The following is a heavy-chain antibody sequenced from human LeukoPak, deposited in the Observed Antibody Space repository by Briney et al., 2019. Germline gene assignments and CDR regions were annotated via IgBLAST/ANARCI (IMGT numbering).Heavy chain of an antibody. V-gene: IGHV4-34*01. CDR3: ARGRLVVVPAGSSYYYYALDV. J-gene: IGHJ6*02. D-gene: IGHD2-2*01. Sequence: SETLSLTCAVYGGSFSASYWSWIRQPPGKGLEWIGEINHSGSTNYNPSLKSRVTISVDTSKNQFSLKLSSVTAAETAVYYCARGRLVVVPAGSSYYYYALDVWGPGTTVTVSS. CDR2: INHSGST. CDR1: GGSFSASY.